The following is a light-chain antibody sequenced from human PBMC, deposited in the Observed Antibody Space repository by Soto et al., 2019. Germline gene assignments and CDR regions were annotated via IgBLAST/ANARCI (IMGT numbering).Light chain of an antibody. CDR3: QQFNNYPLS. Sequence: AIQLTQSPSSLSASAGDRVTITCRASQGISSALAWYQQKPGKAPKLLIYDVSTLESGVPSRFSGSGSGTDFALHISSLQPEDFATYYCQQFNNYPLSFGGGTKVEIK. CDR1: QGISSA. V-gene: IGKV1D-13*01. CDR2: DVS. J-gene: IGKJ4*01.